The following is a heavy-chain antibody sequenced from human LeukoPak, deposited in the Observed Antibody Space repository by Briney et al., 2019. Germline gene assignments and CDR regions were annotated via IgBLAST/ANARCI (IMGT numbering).Heavy chain of an antibody. D-gene: IGHD3-9*01. V-gene: IGHV3-23*01. J-gene: IGHJ6*02. Sequence: GSLRLSCAASGFTFSSYAMSWVRQAPGKGLEWVSAISGSGGSTHYADSVKGRFTISRDNSKNTLYLQMNSLRAEDTAVYYCANAETRRLRYFDWLSPRPYYYYGMDVWGQGTTVTVSS. CDR3: ANAETRRLRYFDWLSPRPYYYYGMDV. CDR1: GFTFSSYA. CDR2: ISGSGGST.